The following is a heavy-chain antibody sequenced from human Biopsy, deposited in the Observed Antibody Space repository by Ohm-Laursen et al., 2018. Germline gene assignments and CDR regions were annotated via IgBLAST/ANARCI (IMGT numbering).Heavy chain of an antibody. CDR1: GYTFSDYY. Sequence: ASVKVSCKASGYTFSDYYMQWVRQAPGQGLEWMGWINPNSGGTNYAQKFQGRVTMTRDTSISTAYMELSRLRSDDTAVYYCARHSNIAGPARNWFDPWGQGTLVTVSS. J-gene: IGHJ5*02. V-gene: IGHV1-2*02. CDR3: ARHSNIAGPARNWFDP. CDR2: INPNSGGT. D-gene: IGHD6-13*01.